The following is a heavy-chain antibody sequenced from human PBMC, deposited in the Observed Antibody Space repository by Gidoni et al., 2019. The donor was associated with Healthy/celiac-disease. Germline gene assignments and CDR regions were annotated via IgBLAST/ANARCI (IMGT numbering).Heavy chain of an antibody. CDR1: GFTFSSYG. CDR3: AKDPTYTMIVVVNRVDYQH. J-gene: IGHJ1*01. Sequence: QVQLVESGGGVVQPGRSLRLSCAAPGFTFSSYGMHWVRQAPGKGLEWVSVISYDGSNKYYADSVKGRFTISRDNSKNTLYLQMNSLRAEDTAVYYCAKDPTYTMIVVVNRVDYQHWGQGTLVTVSS. V-gene: IGHV3-30*18. D-gene: IGHD3-22*01. CDR2: ISYDGSNK.